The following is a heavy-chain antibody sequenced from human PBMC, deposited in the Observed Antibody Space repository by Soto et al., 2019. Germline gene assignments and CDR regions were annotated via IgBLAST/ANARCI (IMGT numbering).Heavy chain of an antibody. CDR3: ARDHQPYYYYGMDV. CDR1: GFTFSSYA. J-gene: IGHJ6*02. Sequence: LRLSCAASGFTFSSYAMHWVRQAPGKGLEWVAVISYDGSNKYYADSVKGRFTISRDNSKNTLYLQVNSLRAEDTAVYYCARDHQPYYYYGMDVWGQGTTVTVSS. CDR2: ISYDGSNK. V-gene: IGHV3-30-3*01.